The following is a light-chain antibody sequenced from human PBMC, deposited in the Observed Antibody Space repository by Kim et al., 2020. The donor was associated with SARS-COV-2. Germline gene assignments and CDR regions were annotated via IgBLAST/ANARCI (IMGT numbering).Light chain of an antibody. CDR3: QQYYNLVT. V-gene: IGKV1-5*01. Sequence: DIQMTQSPSTLSASVGDRVITCRASQSVSNWLAWYQQTPGKAPKLLIYDASSLESGVPSRFSGSGSGTDFTLTISSLQPDDFATYYCQQYYNLVTFGQGTKLEI. CDR2: DAS. J-gene: IGKJ2*01. CDR1: QSVSNW.